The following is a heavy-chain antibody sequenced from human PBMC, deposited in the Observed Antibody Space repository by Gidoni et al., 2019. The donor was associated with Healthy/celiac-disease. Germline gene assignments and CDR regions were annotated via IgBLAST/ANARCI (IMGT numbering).Heavy chain of an antibody. D-gene: IGHD5-18*01. Sequence: QVQLQQWGAGLLKPSETLSLTCAVYGVSFSGYYWSWIRQPPGKGLEWIGEINHSGSTNYNPSLKSRVTISVDTSKNQFSLKLSSVTAADTAVYYCARGERQLWGRYYYYYGMDVWGQGTTVTVSS. CDR1: GVSFSGYY. CDR3: ARGERQLWGRYYYYYGMDV. V-gene: IGHV4-34*01. CDR2: INHSGST. J-gene: IGHJ6*02.